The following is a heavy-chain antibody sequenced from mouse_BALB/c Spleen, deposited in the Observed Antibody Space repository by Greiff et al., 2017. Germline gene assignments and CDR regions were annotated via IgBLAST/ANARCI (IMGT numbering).Heavy chain of an antibody. J-gene: IGHJ3*01. D-gene: IGHD2-4*01. Sequence: EVQLVESGGGLVKPGGSLKLSCAASGFTFSSYTMSWVRQTPEKRLEWVATISSGGSYTYYPDSVKGRFTISRDNAKNTLYLQMSSLKSEDTAMYYCTREDDSFAYWGQGTLVTVSA. CDR3: TREDDSFAY. CDR1: GFTFSSYT. CDR2: ISSGGSYT. V-gene: IGHV5-6-4*01.